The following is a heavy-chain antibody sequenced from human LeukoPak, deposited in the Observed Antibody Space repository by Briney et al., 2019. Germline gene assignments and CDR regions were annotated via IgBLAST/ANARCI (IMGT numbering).Heavy chain of an antibody. J-gene: IGHJ4*02. CDR2: ISAYNGNT. Sequence: ASVKVSCKASGYTFTSYGISWVRQAPGQGLEWMGWISAYNGNTNYAQKLQGRVTMTTDTSTNTAYMELRSLRSDDTAVYYCARVPEDIVVVPAALPDYWGQGTLVTVSS. CDR1: GYTFTSYG. D-gene: IGHD2-2*01. V-gene: IGHV1-18*01. CDR3: ARVPEDIVVVPAALPDY.